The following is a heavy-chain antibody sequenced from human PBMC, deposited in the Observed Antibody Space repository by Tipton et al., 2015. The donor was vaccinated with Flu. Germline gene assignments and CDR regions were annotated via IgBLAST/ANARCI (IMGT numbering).Heavy chain of an antibody. CDR2: IYYSGST. CDR1: GGSISSYY. Sequence: LRLSCTVSGGSISSYYWSWIRQPPGKGLEWIGYIYYSGSTNYNPSLKSRVTISVDTSKNQFSLKLSSVTAADTAVYYCAGARYSSGWYEVFYYYYGMDVWGQGTTVTVSS. V-gene: IGHV4-59*08. CDR3: AGARYSSGWYEVFYYYYGMDV. J-gene: IGHJ6*02. D-gene: IGHD6-19*01.